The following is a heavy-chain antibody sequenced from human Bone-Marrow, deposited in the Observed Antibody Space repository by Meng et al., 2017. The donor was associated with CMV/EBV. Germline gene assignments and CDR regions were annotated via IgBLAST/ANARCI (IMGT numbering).Heavy chain of an antibody. D-gene: IGHD3-16*01. V-gene: IGHV3-30-3*01. J-gene: IGHJ4*02. CDR1: GFTFSSYA. CDR2: ISYDGSNK. Sequence: GESLKISCAASGFTFSSYAMHWVRQAPGKGLEWVAVISYDGSNKYYADSVKGRFTIYRDNSKNTLYLQMNSLRAEDTAVYYCATGGVQIDYWGQGTLVTVSS. CDR3: ATGGVQIDY.